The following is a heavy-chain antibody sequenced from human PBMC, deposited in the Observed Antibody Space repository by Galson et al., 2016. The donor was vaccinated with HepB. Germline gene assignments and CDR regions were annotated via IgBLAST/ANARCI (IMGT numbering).Heavy chain of an antibody. D-gene: IGHD3-10*01. V-gene: IGHV4-31*03. CDR2: MHYSGST. CDR3: ARDSGWGSFPLFHYFGLDV. Sequence: LSLTCTVSGGSISNWGWIRQHPGKGLEWIGYMHYSGSTYYNPSLKTRLSISLDASKNQFFLRLNSVTAADTAVYYCARDSGWGSFPLFHYFGLDVWGQGTTVIVSS. CDR1: GGSISN. J-gene: IGHJ6*02.